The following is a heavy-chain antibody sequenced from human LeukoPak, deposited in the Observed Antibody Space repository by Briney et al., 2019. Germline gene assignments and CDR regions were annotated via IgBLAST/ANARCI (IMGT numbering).Heavy chain of an antibody. Sequence: ASVKVSCKASGGTFTGYYMHWVRQAPGQGLEWMGWINPNSGGTNYAQKFQGRVTMTRDTSISTAYLELNRLSSDDSAVFYCARQADNNWFDSWGQGTLVTVSS. J-gene: IGHJ5*01. V-gene: IGHV1-2*02. CDR3: ARQADNNWFDS. CDR2: INPNSGGT. CDR1: GGTFTGYY. D-gene: IGHD2-15*01.